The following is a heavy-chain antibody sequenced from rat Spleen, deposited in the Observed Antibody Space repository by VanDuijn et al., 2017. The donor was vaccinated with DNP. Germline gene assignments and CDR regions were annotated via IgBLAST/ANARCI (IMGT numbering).Heavy chain of an antibody. Sequence: EVQLVESGGGLVQPGRSLKLSCAASGFIFTNYDMAWVRQAPTKGLEWVASISYDGSSTYYRDSVKGRFTVSRDNAKNTQYLQMDSLRSEDTATYYCARGSGTYYWYFDFWGPGTMVTVSS. D-gene: IGHD5-1*01. J-gene: IGHJ1*01. CDR1: GFIFTNYD. CDR2: ISYDGSST. V-gene: IGHV5-29*01. CDR3: ARGSGTYYWYFDF.